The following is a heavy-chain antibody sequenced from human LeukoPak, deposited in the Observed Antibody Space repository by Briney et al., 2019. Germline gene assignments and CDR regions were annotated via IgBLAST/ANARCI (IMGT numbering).Heavy chain of an antibody. CDR1: GFTFSNAW. Sequence: GGSLRLSCAASGFTFSNAWMSWVRQAPGKGLEWVANIKQDGSAEYYVDSVKGRFTISRDNAKNSLYLQMNSLRAEDTAVYYCARDALYYGSGSYGDYWGQGTLVTVSS. V-gene: IGHV3-7*01. D-gene: IGHD3-10*01. CDR2: IKQDGSAE. CDR3: ARDALYYGSGSYGDY. J-gene: IGHJ4*02.